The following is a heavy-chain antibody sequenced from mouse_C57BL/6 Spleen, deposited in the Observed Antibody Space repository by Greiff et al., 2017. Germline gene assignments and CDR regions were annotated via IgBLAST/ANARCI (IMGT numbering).Heavy chain of an antibody. J-gene: IGHJ3*01. Sequence: EVKLQESGPGLVKPSQSLSLTCSVTGYSITSGYYWNWIRQFPGNKLEWMGYISYDGSNNYNPSLKNRISITRDTSNNQFFLKLNSVTTEDTATYYCARPYYYGSSYWFAYWGQGTLVTVSA. CDR3: ARPYYYGSSYWFAY. CDR2: ISYDGSN. V-gene: IGHV3-6*01. CDR1: GYSITSGYY. D-gene: IGHD1-1*01.